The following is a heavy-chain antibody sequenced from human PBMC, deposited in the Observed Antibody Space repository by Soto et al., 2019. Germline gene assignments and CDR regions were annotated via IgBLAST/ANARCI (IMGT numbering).Heavy chain of an antibody. CDR1: GGSISSGDYC. CDR2: IYNRGST. Sequence: QVQLQESGPGLVEPSQTLSLTCTVSGGSISSGDYCWSWIRQTPGKGLEWIGHIYNRGSTYSNPSLKSRVTISVDTSKNQFSLKLSSVTAADTAVYYCARGSSGDKVDYWGQGTLVTVSS. D-gene: IGHD1-26*01. CDR3: ARGSSGDKVDY. V-gene: IGHV4-30-4*01. J-gene: IGHJ4*02.